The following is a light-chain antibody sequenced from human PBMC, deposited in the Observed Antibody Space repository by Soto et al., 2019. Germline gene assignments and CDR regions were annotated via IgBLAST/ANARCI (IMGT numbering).Light chain of an antibody. CDR1: QSVRDN. J-gene: IGKJ3*01. CDR3: HQYDNWPLT. CDR2: GAS. Sequence: PGERATLSCRARQSVRDNLAWYQQKPGQAPGLLIYGASIRATGIPARFSGSGSDTEFTLTISSLQSEDFATYYCHQYDNWPLTFGPGTKVDIK. V-gene: IGKV3-15*01.